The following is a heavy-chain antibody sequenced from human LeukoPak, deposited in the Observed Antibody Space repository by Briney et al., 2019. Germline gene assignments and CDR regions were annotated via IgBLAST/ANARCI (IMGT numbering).Heavy chain of an antibody. J-gene: IGHJ3*02. CDR2: IWYDGSNK. CDR1: GFIFSTYG. Sequence: GGSLRLSCAASGFIFSTYGMHWVRQAPGKGLEWVAVIWYDGSNKYYGDSVKGRFTISRDNSENTLYLQMDSLTDEDTAVYYCAKEKGDTAVEDAFDMWGQGTMVTVSS. V-gene: IGHV3-33*03. D-gene: IGHD5-18*01. CDR3: AKEKGDTAVEDAFDM.